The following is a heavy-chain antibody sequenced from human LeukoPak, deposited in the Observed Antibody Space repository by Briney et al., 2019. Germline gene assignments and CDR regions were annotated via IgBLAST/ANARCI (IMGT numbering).Heavy chain of an antibody. CDR1: GFIFRSYG. D-gene: IGHD3/OR15-3a*01. V-gene: IGHV3-30*03. J-gene: IGHJ4*02. CDR3: ASDGWSRTDNF. CDR2: IAYDESYK. Sequence: GGSLRLSCAASGFIFRSYGMHWVRQAPGKGLEWVTLIAYDESYKYYADSVKGRFTVSRDNSKNTLYLQMNSLTAEDTAVYYCASDGWSRTDNFWGQGTLVTVSS.